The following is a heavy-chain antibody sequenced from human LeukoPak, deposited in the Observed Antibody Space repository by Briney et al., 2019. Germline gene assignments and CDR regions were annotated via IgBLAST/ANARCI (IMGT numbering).Heavy chain of an antibody. D-gene: IGHD2-2*01. Sequence: GGSLRLSCVASGFMFSSYWMNWVRQAPGKGLVWVSRISSDGSSTSYADSMKGRFTISRDNAKNTLFLQMNSLRAEDTAVYYCARGPGAFDIWGQGTMVAVSS. CDR2: ISSDGSST. CDR3: ARGPGAFDI. V-gene: IGHV3-74*01. CDR1: GFMFSSYW. J-gene: IGHJ3*02.